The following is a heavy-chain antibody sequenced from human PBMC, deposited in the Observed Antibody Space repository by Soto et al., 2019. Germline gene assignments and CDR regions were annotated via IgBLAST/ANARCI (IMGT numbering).Heavy chain of an antibody. D-gene: IGHD3-10*01. V-gene: IGHV3-74*01. Sequence: EVQLVESGGGLVQPGGSLRLSCAASGFTFSSYWMHWVRQAPGKGLVWVSRINSDGSSTSYADSVKGRFTISRDNAKNTLYVQMDRLSAEATAVYYCARERGWFGEVPFDYWGQGTLVTVSS. CDR1: GFTFSSYW. J-gene: IGHJ4*02. CDR2: INSDGSST. CDR3: ARERGWFGEVPFDY.